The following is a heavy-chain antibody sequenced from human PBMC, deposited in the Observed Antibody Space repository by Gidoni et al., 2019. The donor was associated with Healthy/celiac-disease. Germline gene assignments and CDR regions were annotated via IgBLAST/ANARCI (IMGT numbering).Heavy chain of an antibody. J-gene: IGHJ6*02. CDR2: IYTSGST. Sequence: QVQLQASGPGLVKPSQTLSLTCTVSGGYISSGSYYWSWIRQPAGKGLEWIGRIYTSGSTNYNPSLKSRVTISVDTSKNQFSLKLSSVTAADTAVYYGARSAVGEVGDYYYYYGMDVWGQGTTVTVSS. CDR1: GGYISSGSYY. V-gene: IGHV4-61*02. D-gene: IGHD3-16*01. CDR3: ARSAVGEVGDYYYYYGMDV.